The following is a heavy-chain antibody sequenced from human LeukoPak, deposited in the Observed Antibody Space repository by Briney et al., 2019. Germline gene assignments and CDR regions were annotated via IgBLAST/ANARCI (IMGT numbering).Heavy chain of an antibody. CDR2: IYTSGST. J-gene: IGHJ4*02. Sequence: SETLSLTCTVSGVSISSYYWSWLRQPPGKGLEWIGYIYTSGSTNYNPSLKSRVTISVDTSKNQFSLKLSSVTAADTAVYYCASTDSSGYYFLTRWGQGTLVAVSS. D-gene: IGHD3-22*01. CDR1: GVSISSYY. CDR3: ASTDSSGYYFLTR. V-gene: IGHV4-4*09.